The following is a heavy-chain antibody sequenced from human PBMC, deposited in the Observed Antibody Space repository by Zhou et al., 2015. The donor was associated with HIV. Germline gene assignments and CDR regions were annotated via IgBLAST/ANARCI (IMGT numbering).Heavy chain of an antibody. Sequence: QVQLVQSGAEVKKPGSSVKVSCKASGGTFSSYTISWVRQAPGQGLEWMGRIIPILGIANYAQKFQGRVTITADKSTSTAYMELSSLRSEDTAVYYCARDYGVPAAIGYYYYMDVWGKGTTVTVSS. V-gene: IGHV1-69*08. CDR1: GGTFSSYT. CDR3: ARDYGVPAAIGYYYYMDV. CDR2: IIPILGIA. J-gene: IGHJ6*03. D-gene: IGHD2-2*01.